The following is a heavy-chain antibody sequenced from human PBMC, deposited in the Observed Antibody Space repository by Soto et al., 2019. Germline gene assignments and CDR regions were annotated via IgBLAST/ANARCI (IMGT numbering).Heavy chain of an antibody. CDR3: ARRSSRLCGMAV. D-gene: IGHD6-13*01. J-gene: IGHJ6*02. CDR2: IYYSGST. V-gene: IGHV4-59*01. CDR1: GDSISSYY. Sequence: PSETLSLTCTVSGDSISSYYWSWIRQPPGKGLEWIGYIYYSGSTNYNPSLKSRVTISVDTSKNQFSLKLSSVTAADTAVYYCARRSSRLCGMAVGGQGTTVTVS.